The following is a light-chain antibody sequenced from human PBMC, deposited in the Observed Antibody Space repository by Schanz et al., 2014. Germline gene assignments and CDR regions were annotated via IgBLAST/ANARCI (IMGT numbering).Light chain of an antibody. Sequence: QSALTQPASVSGSPGQSITISCTGTSSDVGGFNYVSWYQQHPGKAPKLMIYDVSTRPSGVPDRFSASKSGTSASLTITGLQAEDEADYYCHSYDSRLRGWVFGGGTKLTVL. CDR2: DVS. V-gene: IGLV2-14*01. CDR3: HSYDSRLRGWV. J-gene: IGLJ3*02. CDR1: SSDVGGFNY.